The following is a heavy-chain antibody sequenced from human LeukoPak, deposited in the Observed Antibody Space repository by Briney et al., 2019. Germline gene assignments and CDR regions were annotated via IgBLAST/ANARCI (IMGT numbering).Heavy chain of an antibody. CDR2: IYYSGST. J-gene: IGHJ6*03. Sequence: SETLSLTCTVSGGSISSSSYYWGWIRQPPGKGMEWIGIIYYSGSTYYNPSLNSRVTISVDTSKNQFSLKLSSVTAADTAVYYCAMTGGAYSYMDVCGKGTTVTVSS. D-gene: IGHD4/OR15-4a*01. CDR3: AMTGGAYSYMDV. V-gene: IGHV4-39*01. CDR1: GGSISSSSYY.